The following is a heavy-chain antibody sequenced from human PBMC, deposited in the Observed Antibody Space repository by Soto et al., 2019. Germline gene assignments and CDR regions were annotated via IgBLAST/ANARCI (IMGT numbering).Heavy chain of an antibody. D-gene: IGHD3-22*01. J-gene: IGHJ5*02. Sequence: EVQLVESGGGLVKPGGSLRLSCAASGFTFSSYSMNWVRQAPGKGLEWVSSISSSSSYIYYADSVKGRFTISRDNAKNSLYLQMNSLRAEDTAVYYCARGRDYYDSSGPQFPTLNWFDPWGKGTLVTVSS. CDR1: GFTFSSYS. CDR2: ISSSSSYI. V-gene: IGHV3-21*01. CDR3: ARGRDYYDSSGPQFPTLNWFDP.